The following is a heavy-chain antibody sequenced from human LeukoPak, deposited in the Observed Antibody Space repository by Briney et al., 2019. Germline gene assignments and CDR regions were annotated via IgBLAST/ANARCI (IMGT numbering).Heavy chain of an antibody. CDR1: GFTFDDYA. V-gene: IGHV3-9*01. CDR3: AKAGPGRDDILTGYWFWFDP. D-gene: IGHD3-9*01. Sequence: PGRSLRLSCAASGFTFDDYAMHWVRQAPGKGPEWVSGISWNSGSIGYADSVKGRFTISRDNAKNSLYLQMNSLRAEDTALYYCAKAGPGRDDILTGYWFWFDPWGQGTLVTVSS. J-gene: IGHJ5*02. CDR2: ISWNSGSI.